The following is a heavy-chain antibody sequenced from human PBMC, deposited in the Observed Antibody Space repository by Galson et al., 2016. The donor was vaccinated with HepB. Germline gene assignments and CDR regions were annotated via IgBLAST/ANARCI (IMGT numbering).Heavy chain of an antibody. Sequence: SETLSLTCTLSGDSIETSNFWTWVRQPPGKGLEWIGHIYQTGSTNYNPSLRSRVTISGDMSKKQFSLKLSSVTAADTAVYYCARVKWEQKASYFDYWGQGSLVTVSS. V-gene: IGHV4-4*02. CDR3: ARVKWEQKASYFDY. D-gene: IGHD1-26*01. CDR1: GDSIETSNF. CDR2: IYQTGST. J-gene: IGHJ4*02.